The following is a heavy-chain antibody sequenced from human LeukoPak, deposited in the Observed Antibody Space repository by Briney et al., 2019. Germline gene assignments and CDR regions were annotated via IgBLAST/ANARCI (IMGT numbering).Heavy chain of an antibody. CDR2: IRYDGSNK. J-gene: IGHJ3*02. CDR3: ARLMSYTYYYGSGSTGDAFDI. Sequence: PGGSLRLSCAASGFTFSSYGMHWVRQAPGKGLEWVAFIRYDGSNKYYADSVKGRFTISRDNSKNSLYLQMNSLRAEDTAVYYCARLMSYTYYYGSGSTGDAFDIWGQGTMVTVSS. V-gene: IGHV3-30*02. CDR1: GFTFSSYG. D-gene: IGHD3-10*01.